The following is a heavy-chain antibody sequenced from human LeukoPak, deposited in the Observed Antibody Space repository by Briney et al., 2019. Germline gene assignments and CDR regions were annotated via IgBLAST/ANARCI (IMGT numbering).Heavy chain of an antibody. CDR3: AYGYSSGWYFPNFDY. CDR2: INPNSGGT. D-gene: IGHD6-19*01. J-gene: IGHJ4*02. Sequence: ASVKVSCKASGYTFTGYYMHWVRQAPGQGLEWMGWINPNSGGTNYAQKFQGRVTMTRDTSISTVYMELSRLRSDDTAVYYCAYGYSSGWYFPNFDYWGQGTLVTVSS. V-gene: IGHV1-2*02. CDR1: GYTFTGYY.